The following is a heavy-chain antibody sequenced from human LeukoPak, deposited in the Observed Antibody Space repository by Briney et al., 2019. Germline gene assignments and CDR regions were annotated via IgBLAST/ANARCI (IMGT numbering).Heavy chain of an antibody. CDR1: GFTVDDYA. CDR2: ISWDGGST. CDR3: AKDMRPRIAAAGLGYYYGMDV. D-gene: IGHD6-13*01. V-gene: IGHV3-43D*03. Sequence: GGSLRLSCAASGFTVDDYAMHWVRQAPGKGLEWVSLISWDGGSTYYADSVKGRFTISRDNSKNSLYLQMNSLRAEDTALYYCAKDMRPRIAAAGLGYYYGMDVWGQGTTVTVSS. J-gene: IGHJ6*02.